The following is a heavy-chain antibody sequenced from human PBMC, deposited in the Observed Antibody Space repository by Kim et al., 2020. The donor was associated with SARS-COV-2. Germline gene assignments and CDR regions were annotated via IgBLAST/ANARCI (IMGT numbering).Heavy chain of an antibody. CDR1: GFTFSDYW. CDR3: AREAI. J-gene: IGHJ3*02. V-gene: IGHV3-7*03. CDR2: IKQDGSEK. Sequence: GGSLRLSCAASGFTFSDYWMSWVRQAPGKGLEWVANIKQDGSEKYYVDSVKGRFTISRDNAKNSLYLQMNSLRPEDTAVYYCAREAIWGQGTMITVSS.